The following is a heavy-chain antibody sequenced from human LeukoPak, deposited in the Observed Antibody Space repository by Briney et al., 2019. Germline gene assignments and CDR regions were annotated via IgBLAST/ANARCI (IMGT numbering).Heavy chain of an antibody. D-gene: IGHD6-13*01. Sequence: GGSLRLSCAASGFTFSSYIMNWVRQAPGKGLEWVSSISSSSSYIYYADSVKGRFTISRDNAKNSLYLQMNSLRAEDTAVYYCARARTDSSSFAFDIWGQGTMVTVSS. V-gene: IGHV3-21*01. CDR2: ISSSSSYI. CDR3: ARARTDSSSFAFDI. CDR1: GFTFSSYI. J-gene: IGHJ3*02.